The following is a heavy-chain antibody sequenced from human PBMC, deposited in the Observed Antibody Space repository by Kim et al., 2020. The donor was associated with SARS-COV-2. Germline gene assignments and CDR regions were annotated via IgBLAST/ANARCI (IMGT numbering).Heavy chain of an antibody. Sequence: NGNTNYAQKPQGRVTMTTDTSTSTAYMELRSLRSDDTAVYYCARGSYYDYWGQGTLVTVSS. D-gene: IGHD3-10*01. V-gene: IGHV1-18*01. CDR3: ARGSYYDY. CDR2: NGNT. J-gene: IGHJ4*02.